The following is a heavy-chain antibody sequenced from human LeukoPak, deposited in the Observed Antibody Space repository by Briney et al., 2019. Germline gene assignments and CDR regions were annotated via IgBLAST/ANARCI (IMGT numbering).Heavy chain of an antibody. CDR3: ARDRRAVTGGFDY. CDR1: GFTFSSYG. D-gene: IGHD6-19*01. CDR2: ISYDGSNK. Sequence: GGSLRPSCAASGFTFSSYGMHWVRQAPGKGLEWVAVISYDGSNKYYADSVKGRFTISRDNAKNSLYLQMNSLRAEETAVYYCARDRRAVTGGFDYWGQGTLVTVSS. V-gene: IGHV3-30*03. J-gene: IGHJ4*02.